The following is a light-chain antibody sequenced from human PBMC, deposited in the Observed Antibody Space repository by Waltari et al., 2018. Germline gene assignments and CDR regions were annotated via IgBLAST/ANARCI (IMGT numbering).Light chain of an antibody. CDR2: GDD. CDR3: GAWDDSLNGYV. CDR1: SSNIGSKT. V-gene: IGLV1-44*01. Sequence: QSVLTQPPSASGTPGQRVTISCSGSSSNIGSKTVSWYHQLPGPAPKLLIYGDDQRPSGVPDRFSASKSGTSASLSISNLQSEDEADYYCGAWDDSLNGYVFGSGTKVNVL. J-gene: IGLJ1*01.